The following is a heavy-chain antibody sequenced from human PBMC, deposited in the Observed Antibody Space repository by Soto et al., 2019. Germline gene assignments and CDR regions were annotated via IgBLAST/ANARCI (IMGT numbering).Heavy chain of an antibody. Sequence: QVQLQQWGAGLLKPSETLSLTCAVYGGSFSGYYWSWIRQPPGKGLEWIGEINHSGSTNYNPSLRSRVTISVDTPKNQFALKRSSVTAADTAVYYCARVWPAAQKTNLDYWVQGTLVTVSS. J-gene: IGHJ4*02. CDR3: ARVWPAAQKTNLDY. D-gene: IGHD6-13*01. CDR1: GGSFSGYY. V-gene: IGHV4-34*01. CDR2: INHSGST.